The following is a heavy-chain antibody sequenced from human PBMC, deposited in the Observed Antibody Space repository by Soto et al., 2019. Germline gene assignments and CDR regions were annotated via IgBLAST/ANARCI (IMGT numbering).Heavy chain of an antibody. CDR2: IYYSGST. CDR1: GGSISSYY. Sequence: SETLSLICTVSGGSISSYYWSWIRQPPGKGLEWIGYIYYSGSTNYNPSLKSRVTISVDTSKNQFSLKLSSVTAADTAVYYCARTLPYYYGMDVWGQGTTVTVSS. V-gene: IGHV4-59*01. CDR3: ARTLPYYYGMDV. J-gene: IGHJ6*02.